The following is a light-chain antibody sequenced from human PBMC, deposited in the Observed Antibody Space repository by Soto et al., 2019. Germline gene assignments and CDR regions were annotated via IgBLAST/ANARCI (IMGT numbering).Light chain of an antibody. V-gene: IGKV3-15*01. Sequence: VMTQSPATLSGSTGERVTLSCRASQTVHTNLAWFQQKPGQAPKLLIYGASTRDTGVPARFTGSGSGTEFTLTISSLQSEDFAVYFCQQYNNWPPWTFGQGTRLEIK. CDR2: GAS. J-gene: IGKJ5*01. CDR1: QTVHTN. CDR3: QQYNNWPPWT.